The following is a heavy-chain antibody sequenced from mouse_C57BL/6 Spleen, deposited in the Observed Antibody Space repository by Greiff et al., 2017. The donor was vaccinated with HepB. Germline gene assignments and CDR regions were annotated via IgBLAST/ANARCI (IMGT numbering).Heavy chain of an antibody. CDR1: GYAFSSSW. Sequence: QVQLQQSGPELVKPGASVKISCKASGYAFSSSWMNWVKQRPGKGLEWIGRIYPGDGDTNYNGKFKGKATLTANKSSSTTYMQLSSLTSEDSAVCFSAVTAGSSHYAMDYWGQGTSVTVSS. J-gene: IGHJ4*01. CDR2: IYPGDGDT. D-gene: IGHD1-1*01. V-gene: IGHV1-82*01. CDR3: AVTAGSSHYAMDY.